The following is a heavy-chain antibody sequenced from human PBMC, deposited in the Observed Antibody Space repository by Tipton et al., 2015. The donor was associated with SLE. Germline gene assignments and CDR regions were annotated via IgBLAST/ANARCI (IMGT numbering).Heavy chain of an antibody. D-gene: IGHD6-19*01. V-gene: IGHV4-61*09. CDR2: IYTSGST. Sequence: TLSLTCTVSGGSINSGSYYWSWIRQPAGKGLEWIGYIYTSGSTNYNPSLKSRVTISVDTSKNQFSLKLSSVTAADTAVYYCARDQSSGSAFDYWGQGTLATVSS. CDR1: GGSINSGSYY. CDR3: ARDQSSGSAFDY. J-gene: IGHJ4*02.